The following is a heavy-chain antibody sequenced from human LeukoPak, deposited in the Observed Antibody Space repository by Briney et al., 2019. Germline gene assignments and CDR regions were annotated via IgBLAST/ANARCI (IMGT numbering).Heavy chain of an antibody. Sequence: ASVKVSCKASGYTFTSYDINWVRQATGQGLEWMGWMNPNSGNTGYAQKFQGRVTMTRNTSISTAYMELSSLRSEDTAVYYCARHYRSGGSCYLGLVYWGQGTLVTVSS. CDR3: ARHYRSGGSCYLGLVY. D-gene: IGHD2-15*01. V-gene: IGHV1-8*01. CDR1: GYTFTSYD. CDR2: MNPNSGNT. J-gene: IGHJ4*02.